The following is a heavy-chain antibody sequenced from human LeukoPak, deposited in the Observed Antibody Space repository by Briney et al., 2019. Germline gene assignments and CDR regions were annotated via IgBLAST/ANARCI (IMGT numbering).Heavy chain of an antibody. D-gene: IGHD6-19*01. Sequence: SVKVSCKASGGTFSSYAISWVRQAPGQGLEWMGGIIPIFDTANYAQKFQGRVTITADESTSTAYMELSSLRSEDTAVYYCARDGAPWGAVAGSGPVGAFDIWGQGTMVTVSS. J-gene: IGHJ3*02. CDR2: IIPIFDTA. CDR3: ARDGAPWGAVAGSGPVGAFDI. CDR1: GGTFSSYA. V-gene: IGHV1-69*13.